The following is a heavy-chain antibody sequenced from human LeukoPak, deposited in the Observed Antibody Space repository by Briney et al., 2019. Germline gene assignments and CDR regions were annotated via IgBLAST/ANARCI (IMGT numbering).Heavy chain of an antibody. CDR1: GGSVSSGSYY. J-gene: IGHJ4*02. CDR2: IYDTGST. CDR3: ARRSYEPYYFDY. Sequence: SETLSLTCTVSGGSVSSGSYYWSWIRQPPGKGLEWIGYIYDTGSTNYNPSLKSRVTISVDTSKNQFSLKLSSVTAADTAVYYCARRSYEPYYFDYWGQGTLVTVSS. V-gene: IGHV4-61*01. D-gene: IGHD2-21*01.